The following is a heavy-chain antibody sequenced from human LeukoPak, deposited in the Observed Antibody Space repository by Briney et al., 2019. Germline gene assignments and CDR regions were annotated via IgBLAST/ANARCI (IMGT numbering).Heavy chain of an antibody. CDR1: GFTVSSNY. D-gene: IGHD3-22*01. V-gene: IGHV3-66*01. CDR3: ARASTYYYDSNAFDI. Sequence: GGSLRLSCAASGFTVSSNYMSWVRQAPGKGLEWVSVIYSGGSTYYADSVKGRFTISRDNSKNTLYLQMNSLRAEDTAVYYCARASTYYYDSNAFDIWGQGTMVTVSS. CDR2: IYSGGST. J-gene: IGHJ3*02.